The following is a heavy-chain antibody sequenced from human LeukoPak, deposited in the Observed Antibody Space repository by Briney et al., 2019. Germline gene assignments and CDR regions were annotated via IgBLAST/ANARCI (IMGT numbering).Heavy chain of an antibody. CDR3: ARDNYGTLDY. V-gene: IGHV1-2*02. CDR2: TSPKSGDR. CDR1: GYTFTDYF. Sequence: GASVKVSCKISGYTFTDYFIHWVRQAPGQGLEWMGWTSPKSGDRKCTQKFRGRVIMTRDTSISTVYMELDRLTFDDTAVYFCARDNYGTLDYWGQGSLVTVSS. J-gene: IGHJ4*02. D-gene: IGHD4-17*01.